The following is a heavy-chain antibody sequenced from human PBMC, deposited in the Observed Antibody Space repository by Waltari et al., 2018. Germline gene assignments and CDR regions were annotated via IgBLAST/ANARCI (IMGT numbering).Heavy chain of an antibody. J-gene: IGHJ6*02. CDR3: ARGRYCSSTSCWRFLVPYYYYGMDV. D-gene: IGHD2-2*01. CDR2: INHSGST. CDR1: GGSFSGYY. Sequence: QVQLQQWGAGLLKPSETLSLTCAVYGGSFSGYYWSWIRQPPGKGLAWIGEINHSGSTNYNPSLKSRVTISVDTSKNQFSLKLSSVTAADTAVYYCARGRYCSSTSCWRFLVPYYYYGMDVWGQGTTVTVSS. V-gene: IGHV4-34*01.